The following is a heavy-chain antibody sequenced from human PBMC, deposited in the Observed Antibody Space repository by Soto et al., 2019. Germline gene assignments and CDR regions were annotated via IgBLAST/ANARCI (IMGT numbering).Heavy chain of an antibody. V-gene: IGHV3-21*01. CDR1: GFTFGSYS. J-gene: IGHJ6*02. D-gene: IGHD6-13*01. CDR2: ISSSSSYI. Sequence: GGSLRLSCAASGFTFGSYSMNWVRQAPGKGLEWVSSISSSSSYIYYADSVKGRFTISRDNAKNSLYLQMNSLRAEDTAVYYCARMAAAGFYYYYGMDVWGQGTTVTVSS. CDR3: ARMAAAGFYYYYGMDV.